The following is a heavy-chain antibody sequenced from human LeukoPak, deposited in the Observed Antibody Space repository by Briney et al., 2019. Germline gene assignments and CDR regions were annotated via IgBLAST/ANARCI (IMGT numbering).Heavy chain of an antibody. CDR2: IRYDGSNK. J-gene: IGHJ4*02. D-gene: IGHD6-13*01. CDR1: GFTFSDYY. V-gene: IGHV3-30*02. Sequence: PGGSLRLSCAASGFTFSDYYMSWIGQAPGKELEWVAFIRYDGSNKYYADSVKGRFTISRDNSKNTLYLQMNSLRAEDTAVYYCAKSGSIWYYFDYWGQGTLVTVAS. CDR3: AKSGSIWYYFDY.